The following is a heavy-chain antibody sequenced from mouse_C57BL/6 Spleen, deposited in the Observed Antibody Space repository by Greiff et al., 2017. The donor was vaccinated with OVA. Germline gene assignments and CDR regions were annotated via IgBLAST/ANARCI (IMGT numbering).Heavy chain of an antibody. CDR1: GFTFSSYA. V-gene: IGHV5-9-1*02. CDR2: ISSGGDYI. Sequence: EVKLVESGEGLVKPGGSLKLSCAASGFTFSSYAMSWVRQTPEKRLEWVAYISSGGDYIYYADTVKGRFTISSDNARNTLYLQMSSLKSEDTAMYYCTRDLSLYYFDYWGQGTTLTVSS. J-gene: IGHJ2*01. D-gene: IGHD6-1*01. CDR3: TRDLSLYYFDY.